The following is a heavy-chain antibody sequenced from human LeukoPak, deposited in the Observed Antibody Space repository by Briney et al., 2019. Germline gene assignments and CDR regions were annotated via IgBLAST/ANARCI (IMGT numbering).Heavy chain of an antibody. D-gene: IGHD4-11*01. CDR1: GGSISSGSYY. V-gene: IGHV4-61*02. J-gene: IGHJ6*04. CDR2: IYTSGST. Sequence: SQTLSLTCTVSGGSISSGSYYWSWIRQPAGKGLEWIGRIYTSGSTNYNPSLKSRVTISVDTSKNQFSLKLSSVTAADTAVYYCARVRSTVTVWDVWGKGTTVTVSS. CDR3: ARVRSTVTVWDV.